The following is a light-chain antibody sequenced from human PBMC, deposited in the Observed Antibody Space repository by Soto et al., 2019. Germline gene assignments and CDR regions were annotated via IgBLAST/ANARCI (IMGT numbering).Light chain of an antibody. CDR3: QQYNNWPLT. CDR2: DAS. V-gene: IGKV3D-15*01. Sequence: ETVMTQSPATLSVSPGDRATLSCSASQSVSYNLAWYQQKPGQAPRLLIYDASTGATGIPARFSGSASGTEFTLTISSLLSEDFAVYYCQQYNNWPLTFGGGTKVDIK. CDR1: QSVSYN. J-gene: IGKJ4*01.